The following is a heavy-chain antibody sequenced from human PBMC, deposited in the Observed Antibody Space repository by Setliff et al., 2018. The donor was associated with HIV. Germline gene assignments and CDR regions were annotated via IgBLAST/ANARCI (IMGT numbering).Heavy chain of an antibody. J-gene: IGHJ4*02. CDR3: ARVPLSSPSRPGGYFDY. CDR2: MFVGESP. V-gene: IGHV4-4*07. D-gene: IGHD3-16*01. CDR1: GGSISSYY. Sequence: PSETLSLTCSVSGGSISSYYWSWIRQPAGKGLEWVGRMFVGESPNYNPSLKSRLSISVDTSKRQFSLKLTSVTAADTAVYYCARVPLSSPSRPGGYFDYWGQGTLVTVS.